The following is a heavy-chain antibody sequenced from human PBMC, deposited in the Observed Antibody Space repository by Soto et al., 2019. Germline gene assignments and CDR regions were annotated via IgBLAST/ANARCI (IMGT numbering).Heavy chain of an antibody. D-gene: IGHD1-1*01. J-gene: IGHJ3*01. V-gene: IGHV3-11*05. CDR3: ASDCYTTNWNKAIVFYL. CDR2: ISSTSSYT. CDR1: GFTFSDSY. Sequence: PGGSLRLSCAASGFTFSDSYMAWIRQAPGKGPEWLSYISSTSSYTFYADSVKGRFTMSRDNARNSLYLQMNSLRVDDTAMYYCASDCYTTNWNKAIVFYLCGQGTMVIVS.